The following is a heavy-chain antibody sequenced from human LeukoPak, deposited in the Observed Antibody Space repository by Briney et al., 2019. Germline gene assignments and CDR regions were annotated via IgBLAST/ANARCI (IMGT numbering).Heavy chain of an antibody. CDR1: GFTFSSYS. CDR2: ISSSSSTI. J-gene: IGHJ3*02. CDR3: ARDSDSSGSYDAFDI. V-gene: IGHV3-48*02. D-gene: IGHD3-22*01. Sequence: GGSLRLSCAASGFTFSSYSMNWVRQAPGKGLEWVSYISSSSSTIYYADSVKGRFTISRDNAKNSLYLQMNSLRDEDTAVYYCARDSDSSGSYDAFDIWGQGTMVTVSS.